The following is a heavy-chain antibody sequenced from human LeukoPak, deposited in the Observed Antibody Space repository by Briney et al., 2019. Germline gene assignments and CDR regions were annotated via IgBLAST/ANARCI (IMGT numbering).Heavy chain of an antibody. Sequence: PGGSLRLSCAASGFTFSSYWMSWVRQAPGEGLEWVANIKQDGSEKYYVDSVKGRFTISRDNAKNSLYLQMNSLRAEDTAVYYCARVGGYYDSSGRNGFDYWGQGTLVTVSS. CDR1: GFTFSSYW. D-gene: IGHD3-22*01. J-gene: IGHJ4*02. CDR2: IKQDGSEK. CDR3: ARVGGYYDSSGRNGFDY. V-gene: IGHV3-7*01.